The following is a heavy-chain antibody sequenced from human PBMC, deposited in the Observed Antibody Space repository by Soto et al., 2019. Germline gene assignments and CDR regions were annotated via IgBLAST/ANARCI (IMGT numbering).Heavy chain of an antibody. J-gene: IGHJ6*02. V-gene: IGHV4-59*01. CDR1: GGSISSYC. CDR2: IYYSGST. D-gene: IGHD3-22*01. CDR3: ARATYYYDSSGYDDYYYYGMDV. Sequence: SETLSLTCTVAGGSISSYCWSWIRQPPGKGLEWIGYIYYSGSTNYNPSLKSRVTISVDTSKNQFSLKLSSVTAADTAVYYCARATYYYDSSGYDDYYYYGMDVWGQGTTVTVSS.